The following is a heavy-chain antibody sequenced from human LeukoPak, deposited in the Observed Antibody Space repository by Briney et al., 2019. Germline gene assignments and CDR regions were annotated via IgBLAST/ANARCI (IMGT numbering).Heavy chain of an antibody. J-gene: IGHJ5*02. D-gene: IGHD3-22*01. CDR3: ARHYDSSGYYPGWFDP. CDR1: GGSISSYY. CDR2: ICYSGST. V-gene: IGHV4-59*08. Sequence: SETLSLTCTVSGGSISSYYWSWIRQPPGKGLEWIGYICYSGSTNYNPSLKSRVTISVDTSKNQFSLKLSSVTAADTAVYYCARHYDSSGYYPGWFDPWGQGTLVTVSS.